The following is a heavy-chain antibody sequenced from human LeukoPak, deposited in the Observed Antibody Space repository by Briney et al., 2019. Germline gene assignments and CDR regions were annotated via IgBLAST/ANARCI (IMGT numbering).Heavy chain of an antibody. Sequence: GGSLRLSCAASGFTFSSYSMNWVRQAPGKGLEWVSYISSSSSTIYYADSVKGRFTISRDISKNTVYLQMNSLRAEDTAVYYCAKDLGQYGEGATLDYWGQGTLVTVSS. CDR1: GFTFSSYS. CDR3: AKDLGQYGEGATLDY. CDR2: ISSSSSTI. V-gene: IGHV3-48*01. D-gene: IGHD1-26*01. J-gene: IGHJ4*02.